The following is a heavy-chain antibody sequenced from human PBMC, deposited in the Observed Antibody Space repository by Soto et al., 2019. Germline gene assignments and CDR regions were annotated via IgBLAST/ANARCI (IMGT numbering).Heavy chain of an antibody. J-gene: IGHJ6*02. CDR2: IYWDDDK. CDR1: GFSLSTSGVG. V-gene: IGHV2-5*02. CDR3: ARQESSYGMDV. Sequence: QITLKESGPPLVKPPQTLTLTCTFSGFSLSTSGVGVGWIRQPPGKALEWLALIYWDDDKRYSPSLKSRLTITKDTSKNQVVLTKTNMDPVDTATYYCARQESSYGMDVWGQGTTVTVSS. D-gene: IGHD6-6*01.